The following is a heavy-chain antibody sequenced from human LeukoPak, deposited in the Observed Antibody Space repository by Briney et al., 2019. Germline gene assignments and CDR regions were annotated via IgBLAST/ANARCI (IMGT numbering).Heavy chain of an antibody. Sequence: ASVKVSCKASGYTFTSYAMHWVRQAPGQRLEWMGWINAGNGNTRYSQKFQGRVTTTRDTSASTAYMELSSLRSEDTAVYYCARGGIVVVPAAYFDYWGQGTLVTVSS. CDR3: ARGGIVVVPAAYFDY. V-gene: IGHV1-3*01. CDR1: GYTFTSYA. D-gene: IGHD2-2*01. CDR2: INAGNGNT. J-gene: IGHJ4*02.